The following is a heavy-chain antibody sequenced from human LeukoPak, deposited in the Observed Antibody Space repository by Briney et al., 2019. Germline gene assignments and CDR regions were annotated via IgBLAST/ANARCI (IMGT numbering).Heavy chain of an antibody. CDR1: GFTFDDYA. CDR2: ISWNSGSI. CDR3: AKDEGYSSAKYYFDY. V-gene: IGHV3-9*01. Sequence: QPGRSLRLSCAASGFTFDDYAMHWVRQAPGKGLEWVSGISWNSGSIGYADSVKGRFTISRDNAKNSLYPQMNSLRAEDTALYYSAKDEGYSSAKYYFDYWGQGTLVTVSS. D-gene: IGHD6-19*01. J-gene: IGHJ4*02.